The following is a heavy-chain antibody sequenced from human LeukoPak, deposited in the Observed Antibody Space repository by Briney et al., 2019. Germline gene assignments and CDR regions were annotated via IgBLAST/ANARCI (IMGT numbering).Heavy chain of an antibody. CDR2: IYTSGSN. J-gene: IGHJ5*02. D-gene: IGHD6-19*01. V-gene: IGHV4-4*09. CDR1: GGSISSDY. Sequence: SETLSLTCTVSGGSISSDYWSWIRQPPGKGLEWIGYIYTSGSNHYNPSLKSRVTISGDTSKNQFSLKLSSVTAADTAVYYCARQKAGNCFDPWGQGAPVTVSS. CDR3: ARQKAGNCFDP.